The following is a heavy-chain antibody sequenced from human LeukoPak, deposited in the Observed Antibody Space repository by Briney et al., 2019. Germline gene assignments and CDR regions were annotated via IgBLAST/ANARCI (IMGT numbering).Heavy chain of an antibody. J-gene: IGHJ6*02. CDR3: ARASLGNYCYGMDV. D-gene: IGHD3-3*02. CDR1: GGSINNSY. V-gene: IGHV4-59*08. Sequence: SETLSLTCTVSGGSINNSYWSWIRQPPEKGLEWIGFIHYSGSTNYNPSLRSRVTISVDTSKNQFSLKLSSVTAADTAVYYCARASLGNYCYGMDVWGQGTTVTVSS. CDR2: IHYSGST.